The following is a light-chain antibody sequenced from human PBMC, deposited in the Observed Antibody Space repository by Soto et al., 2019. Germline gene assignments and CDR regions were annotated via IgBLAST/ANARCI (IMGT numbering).Light chain of an antibody. V-gene: IGLV2-8*01. J-gene: IGLJ3*02. CDR3: SSYAGSNIYVV. Sequence: QLVLTQPPSASGSPGQSVTISCTGTSSDVGGYNYVSWYQHHPGKAPKLMLYEVNTRPSGVPDRFSGSKSGNTASLTVSGLQAEDEADYYCSSYAGSNIYVVFGGGTKLTVL. CDR1: SSDVGGYNY. CDR2: EVN.